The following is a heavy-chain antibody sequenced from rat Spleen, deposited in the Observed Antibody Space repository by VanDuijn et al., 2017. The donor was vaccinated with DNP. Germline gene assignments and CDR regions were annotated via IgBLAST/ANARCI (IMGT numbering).Heavy chain of an antibody. CDR3: VKDLRGGSAFDY. CDR2: ITNTGGST. J-gene: IGHJ2*01. Sequence: EVQLVESGGGPVQPGRSLKLSCAASGFTFSDHNMAWVRQAPGKGLEWVASITNTGGSTYYPDSVKGRFTISRDNAENTVYLQINSLRSEDTATYYCVKDLRGGSAFDYWGQGVMVTVSS. D-gene: IGHD1-11*01. CDR1: GFTFSDHN. V-gene: IGHV5-31*01.